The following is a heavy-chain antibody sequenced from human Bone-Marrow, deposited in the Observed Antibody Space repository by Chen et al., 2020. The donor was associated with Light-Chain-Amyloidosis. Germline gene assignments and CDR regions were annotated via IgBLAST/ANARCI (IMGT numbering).Heavy chain of an antibody. CDR3: ARGGDASWFDL. CDR1: GFTLSTYD. V-gene: IGHV3-23*04. D-gene: IGHD3-16*01. CDR2: RSGRDGRT. Sequence: LELVESGGGLVHPGGSLRLSCAASGFTLSTYDMSWVRQAPGKGLEWVSCFGGRSGRDGRTHYADSVKGRFTISRDNSKNTLSLQMNSLRGEDTAVYYCARGGDASWFDLWGQGTLVTVSS. J-gene: IGHJ5*02.